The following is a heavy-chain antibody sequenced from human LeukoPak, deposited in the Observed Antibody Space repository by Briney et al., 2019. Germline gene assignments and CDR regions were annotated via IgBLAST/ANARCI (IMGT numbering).Heavy chain of an antibody. CDR2: ISGTGGTT. Sequence: GGSLRLSCAASGFTFSSNAMCWVRQAPGKGLEWVSLISGTGGTTYYADSVKGRLTISRDNSKNTLYLQMNSLRVEDTAVFYCAKDAHSGSYFDYWGQGILVTVSS. CDR3: AKDAHSGSYFDY. CDR1: GFTFSSNA. V-gene: IGHV3-23*01. D-gene: IGHD1-26*01. J-gene: IGHJ4*01.